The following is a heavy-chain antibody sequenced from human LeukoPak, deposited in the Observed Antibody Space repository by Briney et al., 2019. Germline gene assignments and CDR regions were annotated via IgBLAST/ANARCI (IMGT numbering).Heavy chain of an antibody. CDR3: ARVHGAYPFDY. CDR1: GFTFSNYV. CDR2: IAHDGSNK. D-gene: IGHD4/OR15-4a*01. Sequence: PGGSLRLSCAASGFTFSNYVMQWVRQAPGKGLEWVALIAHDGSNKYYADSVKGRFTISRENSKSTVYLQMNSLRAEDTAVYYCARVHGAYPFDYWGQGTLVTVSS. V-gene: IGHV3-30*03. J-gene: IGHJ4*02.